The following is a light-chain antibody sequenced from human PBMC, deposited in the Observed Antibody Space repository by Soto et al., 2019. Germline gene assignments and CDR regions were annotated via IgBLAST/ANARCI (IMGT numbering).Light chain of an antibody. J-gene: IGKJ3*01. CDR3: HCYGRSFT. Sequence: EIVLTQSPGSLSLSPGERATLSCRASPSVSGNYLAWYQQKPGQTPILLIYGASKRATGIPDRFSGSGSGTDFTLTISGLEPEVFAVYYCHCYGRSFTFGPGTKVDLK. CDR1: PSVSGNY. V-gene: IGKV3-20*01. CDR2: GAS.